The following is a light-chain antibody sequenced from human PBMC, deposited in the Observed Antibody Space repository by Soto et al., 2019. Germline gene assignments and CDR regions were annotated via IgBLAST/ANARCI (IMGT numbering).Light chain of an antibody. CDR3: CSSAGSSTSYV. CDR2: EVS. V-gene: IGLV2-23*02. Sequence: QSALTQPASVSGSPGQSITISCTGTSSDVGSYNLVSWYQQHPGKAPKLMIYEVSKRPSGVSNRFSCSKSGYKASLTISVVQAEDEADYYCCSSAGSSTSYVFGAGTKLTVL. CDR1: SSDVGSYNL. J-gene: IGLJ1*01.